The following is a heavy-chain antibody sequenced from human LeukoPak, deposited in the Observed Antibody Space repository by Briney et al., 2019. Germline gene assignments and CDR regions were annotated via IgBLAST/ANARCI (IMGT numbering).Heavy chain of an antibody. V-gene: IGHV3-23*01. Sequence: GGSLRLSCAASGFTFSSYAMSWVRQAPGKGLEWVSAISGSGGSTYYADSVKGRITISRDNSKNTLYLQMNSLRAEDTAVYYCAKVNRYCSGGSCYLYYFDYWGQGTLVTVSS. J-gene: IGHJ4*02. CDR2: ISGSGGST. CDR1: GFTFSSYA. CDR3: AKVNRYCSGGSCYLYYFDY. D-gene: IGHD2-15*01.